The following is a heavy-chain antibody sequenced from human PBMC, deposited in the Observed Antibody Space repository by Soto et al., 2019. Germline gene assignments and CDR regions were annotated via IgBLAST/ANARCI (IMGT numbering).Heavy chain of an antibody. CDR2: IIPIFGTA. V-gene: IGHV1-69*13. CDR1: GGTFSSYA. D-gene: IGHD3-9*01. CDR3: ARDGPRYILTGYYMWSDPNLYYYYGMDV. Sequence: GASVKVSCTASGGTFSSYAISWVRQAPGQGLEWMGGIIPIFGTANYAQKFQGRVTITADESTSTAYMELSSLRFEDTAVYYCARDGPRYILTGYYMWSDPNLYYYYGMDVWGQGTTVTVSS. J-gene: IGHJ6*02.